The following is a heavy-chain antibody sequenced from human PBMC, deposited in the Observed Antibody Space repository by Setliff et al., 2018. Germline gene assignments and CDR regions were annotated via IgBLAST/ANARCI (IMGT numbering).Heavy chain of an antibody. Sequence: ASVKVSCKASGGTFSSYAISWVRQAPGQGIEWMGWINPNSGDTNYAQKFQGRVTMTRDTSITTAYMEVSRMRSDDTAVYYCARGQQLLTGDFKYWGQGTLVTVSS. CDR3: ARGQQLLTGDFKY. V-gene: IGHV1-2*02. CDR2: INPNSGDT. D-gene: IGHD1-26*01. J-gene: IGHJ4*02. CDR1: GGTFSSYA.